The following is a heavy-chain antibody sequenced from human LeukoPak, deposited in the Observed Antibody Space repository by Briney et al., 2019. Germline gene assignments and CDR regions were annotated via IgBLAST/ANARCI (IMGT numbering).Heavy chain of an antibody. CDR3: ATYGSGSYRFDP. J-gene: IGHJ5*02. CDR1: GGSISSGNYY. D-gene: IGHD3-10*01. Sequence: SETLSLTCTVSGGSISSGNYYWSWIRQHPGKGLEWIGYIHHSGSTYYNPSPKSRVIISVDTSKNQFSLKLNSVTAADTAVYYCATYGSGSYRFDPWGQGTLVTVSS. CDR2: IHHSGST. V-gene: IGHV4-31*03.